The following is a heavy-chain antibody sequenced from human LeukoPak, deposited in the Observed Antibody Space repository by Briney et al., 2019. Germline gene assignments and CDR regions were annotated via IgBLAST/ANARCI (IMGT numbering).Heavy chain of an antibody. J-gene: IGHJ6*03. V-gene: IGHV4-59*01. D-gene: IGHD6-6*01. CDR2: IYYSGST. CDR3: ARSSAAHSYYYYMDV. CDR1: GGSISSYY. Sequence: SETLSLTXTVSGGSISSYYWSWIRQPPGKGLEWIGYIYYSGSTNYNPSLKSRVTISVDTSKNQFSLKLSSVTAADTAVYYCARSSAAHSYYYYMDVWGKGTTVTVSS.